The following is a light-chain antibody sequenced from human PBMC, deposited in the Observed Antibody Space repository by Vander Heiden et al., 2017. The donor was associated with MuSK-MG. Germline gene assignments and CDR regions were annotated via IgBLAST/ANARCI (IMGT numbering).Light chain of an antibody. V-gene: IGLV1-47*02. Sequence: QSVLTQPPSASGPPGQWVTISSPGSRSNNGSRYVFWFHHLPGTPPNPLLHLHNLRPSGVPDQFSGCRSGTSASLAISGRRYEDEADYYCGRWDNSLSGVVFGGGTKLTVI. J-gene: IGLJ3*02. CDR3: GRWDNSLSGVV. CDR1: RSNNGSRY. CDR2: LHN.